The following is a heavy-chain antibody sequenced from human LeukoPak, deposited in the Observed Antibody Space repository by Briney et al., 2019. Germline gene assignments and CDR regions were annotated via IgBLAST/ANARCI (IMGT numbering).Heavy chain of an antibody. D-gene: IGHD3-9*01. Sequence: SETLSLTCTVSGDSISRSSAYWGWIRQPPGKGLEWIGSVYFTGSTYYNASLKSRVSISVDTSKNQFSLKLTSVSAADTAVYYCASTYRYMSTYYDIPNWFDPWGQGTLVTVSS. J-gene: IGHJ5*02. CDR3: ASTYRYMSTYYDIPNWFDP. CDR1: GDSISRSSAY. CDR2: VYFTGST. V-gene: IGHV4-39*07.